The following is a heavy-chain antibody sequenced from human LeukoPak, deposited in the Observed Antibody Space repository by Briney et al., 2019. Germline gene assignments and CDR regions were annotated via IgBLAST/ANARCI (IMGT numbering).Heavy chain of an antibody. D-gene: IGHD5-18*01. V-gene: IGHV1-69*13. CDR3: ARNNSYGYGTLDY. CDR2: IIPILGTA. Sequence: SVKVSCKASGGTFSSYAISWVRQAPGQGLEWMGGIIPILGTANYAQKFQGRVTITADESTSTAYMELSSLRAEDTAVYYCARNNSYGYGTLDYWGQGTLVTVSS. CDR1: GGTFSSYA. J-gene: IGHJ4*02.